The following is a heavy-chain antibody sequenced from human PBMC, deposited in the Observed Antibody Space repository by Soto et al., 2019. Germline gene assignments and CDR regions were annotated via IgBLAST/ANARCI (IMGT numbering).Heavy chain of an antibody. CDR2: IKTDGSEK. J-gene: IGHJ4*01. CDR3: ASSMGRGGNDY. V-gene: IGHV3-7*05. Sequence: EVQLVESGGGLVQPGGSLRLSCAASGFTFSDYWMSWVRQAPGKGLECVANIKTDGSEKYYVDPVKGRFTISRDNAKNSLYLQMNSLRAEDTAVYYCASSMGRGGNDYWGHGILVAVSS. CDR1: GFTFSDYW. D-gene: IGHD3-10*01.